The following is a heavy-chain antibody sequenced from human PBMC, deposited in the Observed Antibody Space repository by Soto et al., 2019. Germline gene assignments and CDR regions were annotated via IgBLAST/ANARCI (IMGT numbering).Heavy chain of an antibody. D-gene: IGHD2-15*01. V-gene: IGHV1-69*01. CDR3: ARSQGGSSSLDIYYYYYYGMDV. CDR2: IIPIFGTA. Sequence: QVQLVQSGAEVKKPGSSVKVSCKAPGGTFSSYAISWVRQAPGQGLEWMGGIIPIFGTAYYAQKFQGRVTITADESTSTGYMELSSLRSEDTAVYYCARSQGGSSSLDIYYYYYYGMDVWGQGTTVTVSS. J-gene: IGHJ6*02. CDR1: GGTFSSYA.